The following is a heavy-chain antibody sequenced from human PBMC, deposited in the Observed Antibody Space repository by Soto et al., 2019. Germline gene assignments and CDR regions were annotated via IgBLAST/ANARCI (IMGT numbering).Heavy chain of an antibody. V-gene: IGHV4-59*12. Sequence: SETLSLTCSVSGGTISSYYWSWIRQPPGKGLEWIGYIYSRGTTSYNPSLKSRATILVDTSKNQFSLRLTSVTATDTAVYYCATGRISRGLDVWGQGTTVTVSS. CDR1: GGTISSYY. CDR2: IYSRGTT. CDR3: ATGRISRGLDV. J-gene: IGHJ6*02.